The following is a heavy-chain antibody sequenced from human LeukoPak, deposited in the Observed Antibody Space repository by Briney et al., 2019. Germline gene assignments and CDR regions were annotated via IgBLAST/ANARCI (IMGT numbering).Heavy chain of an antibody. V-gene: IGHV1-3*01. CDR3: AKDRDGYNPDY. CDR2: INAGNGNT. D-gene: IGHD5-24*01. CDR1: GYTFTSYA. Sequence: ASVKVSCKASGYTFTSYAMHWVRQAPGQRLEWMGWINAGNGNTKYSQKFQGRVTITRDTSASTAYMELSSLRSEDTAVYYCAKDRDGYNPDYWGQGTLVSVSS. J-gene: IGHJ4*02.